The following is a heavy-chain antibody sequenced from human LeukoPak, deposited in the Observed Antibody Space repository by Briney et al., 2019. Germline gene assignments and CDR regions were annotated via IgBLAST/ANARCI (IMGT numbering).Heavy chain of an antibody. CDR1: GYIFANYG. Sequence: ASVKVSCKASGYIFANYGFSWVRQAPGQGLEWMGWISADNHNTKYAQKFQDRVTMTDDRSTSTVYMELRSLRSDETAVYYCARDRRGYSAYDGEGFDYWGQGTLVTVSS. D-gene: IGHD5-12*01. CDR3: ARDRRGYSAYDGEGFDY. J-gene: IGHJ4*02. CDR2: ISADNHNT. V-gene: IGHV1-18*04.